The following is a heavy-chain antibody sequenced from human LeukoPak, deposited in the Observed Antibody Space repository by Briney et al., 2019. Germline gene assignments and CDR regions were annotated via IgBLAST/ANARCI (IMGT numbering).Heavy chain of an antibody. D-gene: IGHD3-3*01. Sequence: PGGSLRLSCAASGFTFSSYGMHWVRQAPGKGLEWVSAISGSGGSTYYADSVKGRFTISRDNSKNTLYLQMNSLRAEDTAVYYCAKTPTPYDFWSGFDYWGQGTLVTVSS. CDR3: AKTPTPYDFWSGFDY. CDR2: ISGSGGST. J-gene: IGHJ4*02. CDR1: GFTFSSYG. V-gene: IGHV3-23*01.